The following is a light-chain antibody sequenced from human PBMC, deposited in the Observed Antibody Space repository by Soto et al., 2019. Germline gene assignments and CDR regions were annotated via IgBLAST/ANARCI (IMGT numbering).Light chain of an antibody. V-gene: IGKV3-15*01. J-gene: IGKJ2*01. CDR3: QQYHNWPPKYT. CDR1: QSVSSN. Sequence: EIVMTQSPATLSVSPGERATLSCRASQSVSSNLDWYQQKPGQAPRLLIYDASTRATGIPARFSGSGSGTEFTLTISSLQSEDFAVYYCQQYHNWPPKYTFGQGTKLEIK. CDR2: DAS.